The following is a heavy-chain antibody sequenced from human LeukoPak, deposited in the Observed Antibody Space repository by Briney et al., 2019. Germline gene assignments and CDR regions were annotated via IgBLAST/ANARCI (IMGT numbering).Heavy chain of an antibody. D-gene: IGHD4-17*01. CDR2: INPNSGGT. CDR3: ARDGGDYVWDY. Sequence: ASVKVSCKASGYTFTGYYMHWVRQAPGQGLECMGWINPNSGGTNYAQKFQGRVTMTTDTSTSTAYMELRSLRSDDTAVYYCARDGGDYVWDYWGQGTLVTVSS. J-gene: IGHJ4*02. V-gene: IGHV1-2*02. CDR1: GYTFTGYY.